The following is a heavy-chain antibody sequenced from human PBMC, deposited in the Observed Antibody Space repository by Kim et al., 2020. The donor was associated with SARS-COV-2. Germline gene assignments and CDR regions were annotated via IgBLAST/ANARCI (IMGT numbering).Heavy chain of an antibody. D-gene: IGHD1-26*01. CDR2: IHDAGST. CDR1: GSSVRSSY. Sequence: GGSLRLSCAVSGSSVRSSYMTWVRQAPGKGLEWVSAIHDAGSTYYADSVKGRFNISRDIPKDTLYLQMNSLRAEDTAVYYCSRSTVGAYFDYRGQGSLVT. J-gene: IGHJ4*02. CDR3: SRSTVGAYFDY. V-gene: IGHV3-53*01.